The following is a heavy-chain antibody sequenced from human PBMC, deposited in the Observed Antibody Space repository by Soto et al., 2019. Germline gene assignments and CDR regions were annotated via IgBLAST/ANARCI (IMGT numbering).Heavy chain of an antibody. CDR2: ISAYNGNT. CDR1: GYTFTSYG. CDR3: ARVGAYDFWSGWSVSGYYYGMDV. Sequence: QVQLVQSGAEVKKPGASVKVSCKASGYTFTSYGISWVRQAPGQGLEWMGWISAYNGNTNYAQKLQGRVTMTTDTSTSTAYMELRRMRYDDKAVYYCARVGAYDFWSGWSVSGYYYGMDVWGQGTTVTVSS. V-gene: IGHV1-18*01. D-gene: IGHD3-3*01. J-gene: IGHJ6*02.